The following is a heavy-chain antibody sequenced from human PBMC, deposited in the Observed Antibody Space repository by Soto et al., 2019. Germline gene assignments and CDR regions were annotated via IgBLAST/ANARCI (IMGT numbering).Heavy chain of an antibody. D-gene: IGHD6-19*01. V-gene: IGHV3-23*01. CDR3: AIEPLAPGSGWRADY. Sequence: EVQVLESGGGLVQPGGSLRLSCAASGFTFSTYAMSWVRQAPGKGLEWVSAISDNGGTTYYANSVMGRFTISRDNSRITRFLQMDSLRAEDTAVYYGAIEPLAPGSGWRADYWGQGTLVTVSS. CDR1: GFTFSTYA. CDR2: ISDNGGTT. J-gene: IGHJ4*02.